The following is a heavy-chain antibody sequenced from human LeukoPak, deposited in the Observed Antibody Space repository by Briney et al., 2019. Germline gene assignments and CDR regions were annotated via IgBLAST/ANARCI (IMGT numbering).Heavy chain of an antibody. CDR3: ARARYYDFWSGYYPYFDY. J-gene: IGHJ4*02. Sequence: SETLSLTCTVSGGSISSSGYYWSWIRQHPGKGLEWIGYIYYSGSTYYNPSLKSRVTISVDTSKNQFSLKLSSVTAADTAVYYCARARYYDFWSGYYPYFDYWGQGTLVTVSS. V-gene: IGHV4-31*03. D-gene: IGHD3-3*01. CDR1: GGSISSSGYY. CDR2: IYYSGST.